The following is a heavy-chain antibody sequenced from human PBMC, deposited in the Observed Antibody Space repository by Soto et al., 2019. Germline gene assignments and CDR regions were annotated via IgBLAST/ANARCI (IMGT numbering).Heavy chain of an antibody. V-gene: IGHV4-34*01. CDR3: ARFVGFWSGYYAADYYYYCGMDV. CDR2: INHSGST. D-gene: IGHD3-3*01. Sequence: PAETLSLTCAVYGGSFSGYYWSWIRQPPGKGLEWIGEINHSGSTNYNPSLKSRVTISVGTSKNQFSLKLSSVTAADTAVYYCARFVGFWSGYYAADYYYYCGMDVWGQGTTVTVSS. J-gene: IGHJ6*02. CDR1: GGSFSGYY.